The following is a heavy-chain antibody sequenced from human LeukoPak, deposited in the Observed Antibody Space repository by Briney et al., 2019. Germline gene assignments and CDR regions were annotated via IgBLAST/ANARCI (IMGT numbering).Heavy chain of an antibody. CDR2: IYSGGST. CDR3: ARVDLDSSGYFHYYYYMDV. CDR1: GFTVSSNY. D-gene: IGHD3-22*01. J-gene: IGHJ6*03. Sequence: PGGSLRLSCAASGFTVSSNYMSWVRQAPGKGLEWVSVIYSGGSTYYADSVKGRFTISRDNSKNTLYLQMNSLRAEDTAVYYCARVDLDSSGYFHYYYYMDVWGKGTTVTVSS. V-gene: IGHV3-66*02.